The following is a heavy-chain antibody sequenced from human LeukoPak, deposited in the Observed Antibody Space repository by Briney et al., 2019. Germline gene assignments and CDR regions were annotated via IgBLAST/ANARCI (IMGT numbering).Heavy chain of an antibody. V-gene: IGHV4-34*01. CDR3: ARDKFPLVGATGDDGFDI. CDR2: INHSGST. Sequence: SETLSLTCAVYGGSFSGYYWSWTRQPPGKGLEWIGEINHSGSTNYNPSLKSRVTISVDTSKNQFSLKLSSVTAADTAVYYCARDKFPLVGATGDDGFDIWGQGTMVTVSS. CDR1: GGSFSGYY. D-gene: IGHD1-26*01. J-gene: IGHJ3*02.